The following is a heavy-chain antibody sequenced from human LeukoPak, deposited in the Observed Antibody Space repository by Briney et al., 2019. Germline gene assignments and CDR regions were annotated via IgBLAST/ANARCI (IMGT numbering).Heavy chain of an antibody. CDR2: ITSSSSYI. Sequence: GGSLRLSCAASGFTFSTYSMNWVRQAPGKGLEWVSSITSSSSYIYYADSVKGRFTISRDNSKNTLYLQMNSLRAKDTAVYYCAKVGGDYWGQGTLVTVSS. V-gene: IGHV3-21*01. D-gene: IGHD3-3*01. J-gene: IGHJ4*02. CDR3: AKVGGDY. CDR1: GFTFSTYS.